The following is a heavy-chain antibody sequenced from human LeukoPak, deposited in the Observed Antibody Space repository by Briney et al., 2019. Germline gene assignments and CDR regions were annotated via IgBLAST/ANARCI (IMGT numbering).Heavy chain of an antibody. V-gene: IGHV4-28*03. CDR2: IYNSGST. CDR1: GYSISSSNW. D-gene: IGHD1-26*01. Sequence: PSDTLSLTCAVSGYSISSSNWWGWIRQPPGKGLEWIGYIYNSGSTFYNPSLKSRVTISVDTSRNQFSLKLNSVTAADTAVYYCARGELLWDYWGQGTLVTVSS. CDR3: ARGELLWDY. J-gene: IGHJ4*02.